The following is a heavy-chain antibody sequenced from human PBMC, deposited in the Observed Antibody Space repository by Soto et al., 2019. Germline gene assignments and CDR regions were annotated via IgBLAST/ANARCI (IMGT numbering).Heavy chain of an antibody. CDR1: GYIFTGYG. J-gene: IGHJ6*02. D-gene: IGHD3-22*01. CDR3: GRGGSGYHTGRGFAGTMDV. V-gene: IGHV1-18*04. Sequence: QAQVVQSGDEVKKPGASVKVSCKASGYIFTGYGISWVRQAPGQGLEWMGWISPYNGHTEFAQRLQGRLTLTTDTSTTTTFMELSNLRSDDTAVYYCGRGGSGYHTGRGFAGTMDVWGQGTTVTVSS. CDR2: ISPYNGHT.